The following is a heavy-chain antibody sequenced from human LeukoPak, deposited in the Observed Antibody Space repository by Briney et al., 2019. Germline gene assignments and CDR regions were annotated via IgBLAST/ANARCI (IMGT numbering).Heavy chain of an antibody. V-gene: IGHV3-9*01. CDR1: GFTFDDYA. Sequence: GRSLRLSCAASGFTFDDYAMHWVRQAPGKGLEWVSGISWNSGSIGYADSVKGRFTISRDNAKNSLYLQMNSLSAEDTALYYCARGLYDSSGWGAFDIWGQGTMVTVSS. J-gene: IGHJ3*02. CDR2: ISWNSGSI. CDR3: ARGLYDSSGWGAFDI. D-gene: IGHD3-22*01.